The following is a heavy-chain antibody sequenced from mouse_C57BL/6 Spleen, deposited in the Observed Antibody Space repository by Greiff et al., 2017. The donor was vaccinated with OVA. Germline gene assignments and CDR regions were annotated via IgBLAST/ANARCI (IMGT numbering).Heavy chain of an antibody. CDR3: ARDSSGYGAWFAY. CDR1: GYAFSSYW. CDR2: IYPGDGDT. Sequence: QVQLKQSGAELVKPGASVKISCKASGYAFSSYWMNWVKQRPGKGLEWIGQIYPGDGDTNYNGKFKGKATLTADKSSSTAYMQLSSLTSEDSAVYFCARDSSGYGAWFAYWGQGTLVTVSA. J-gene: IGHJ3*01. V-gene: IGHV1-80*01. D-gene: IGHD3-2*02.